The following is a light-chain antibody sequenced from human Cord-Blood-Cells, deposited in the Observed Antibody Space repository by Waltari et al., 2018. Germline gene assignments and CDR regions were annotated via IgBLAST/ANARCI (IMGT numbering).Light chain of an antibody. CDR1: NSDVGGYNY. CDR3: SSYAGSNNFVV. V-gene: IGLV2-8*01. CDR2: EVS. Sequence: QSALTQPPSASGPPGQSVTISCTGTNSDVGGYNYVPWYQQHPGKAPKLMIYEVSKRPSGVPDRFSGSKSGNTASLTVSGLQAEDEADYYCSSYAGSNNFVVFGGGTKLTVL. J-gene: IGLJ2*01.